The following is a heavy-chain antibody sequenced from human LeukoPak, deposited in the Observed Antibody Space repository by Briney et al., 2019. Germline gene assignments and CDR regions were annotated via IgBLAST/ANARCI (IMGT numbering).Heavy chain of an antibody. D-gene: IGHD5-18*01. J-gene: IGHJ5*02. CDR1: GGSFSGYY. CDR3: ARLGVQLWTRGWFDP. V-gene: IGHV4-34*01. Sequence: SETLSLTCAVYGGSFSGYYWSWIRQPPGKGLEWIGEINHSGSTNYNPSLKSRVTISVDTSKNQFSPKLSSVTAADTAVYYCARLGVQLWTRGWFDPWGQGTLVTVSS. CDR2: INHSGST.